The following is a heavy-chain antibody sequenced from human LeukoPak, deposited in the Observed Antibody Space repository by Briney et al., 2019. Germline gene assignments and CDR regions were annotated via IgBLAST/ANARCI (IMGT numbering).Heavy chain of an antibody. CDR2: VDHSGSI. CDR1: GGSLSGYF. Sequence: SETLSLTCAVYGGSLSGYFWNWIRQPPGRELEWIGEVDHSGSINYNPSLKSRVSISLDTSRNQFSLKLNSASAADTAVYYCVVGQWEPKGAHWGQGTLVTISS. D-gene: IGHD1-26*01. J-gene: IGHJ4*02. CDR3: VVGQWEPKGAH. V-gene: IGHV4-34*01.